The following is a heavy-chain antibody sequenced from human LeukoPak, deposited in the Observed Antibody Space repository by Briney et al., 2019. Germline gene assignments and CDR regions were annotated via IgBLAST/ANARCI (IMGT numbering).Heavy chain of an antibody. Sequence: PGGSLRLSCSASGFTFSFYAMHWVRQAPGKRPECVSAITGDGGRTYYADAVKGRFTISRDNSKSTLYLQMNGLRADDTAIYYCVKDPFYGGNPLYYFHYWGQGTLVTVSS. CDR2: ITGDGGRT. J-gene: IGHJ4*02. V-gene: IGHV3-64D*06. CDR1: GFTFSFYA. D-gene: IGHD4-23*01. CDR3: VKDPFYGGNPLYYFHY.